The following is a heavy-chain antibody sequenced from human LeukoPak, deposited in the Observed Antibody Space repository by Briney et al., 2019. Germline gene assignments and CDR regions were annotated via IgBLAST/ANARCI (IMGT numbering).Heavy chain of an antibody. V-gene: IGHV4-59*08. CDR3: ARQPAATAAFDI. D-gene: IGHD5-18*01. J-gene: IGHJ3*02. Sequence: SETLSLTCTVSGGPISSYYWSWIRQPPGKGLDWIAYVHNNGETKHNPSLKSRDTISVDTPNNQISLRLSSVTAADTAMYYCARQPAATAAFDIWGLGTMVTVSS. CDR1: GGPISSYY. CDR2: VHNNGET.